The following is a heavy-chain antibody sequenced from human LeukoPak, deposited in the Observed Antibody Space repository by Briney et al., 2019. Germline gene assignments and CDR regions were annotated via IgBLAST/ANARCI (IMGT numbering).Heavy chain of an antibody. Sequence: GGSLRLSCAASGFTVSSNYMSWVRQAPGKGLEWVSAISGSGGSTYYADSVKGRFTISRDNSKNTLYLQMNSLRAEDTAVYFCAKGPSTVAVTFFDYWGQGTLVTVSS. CDR3: AKGPSTVAVTFFDY. D-gene: IGHD6-19*01. J-gene: IGHJ4*02. CDR1: GFTVSSNY. CDR2: ISGSGGST. V-gene: IGHV3-23*01.